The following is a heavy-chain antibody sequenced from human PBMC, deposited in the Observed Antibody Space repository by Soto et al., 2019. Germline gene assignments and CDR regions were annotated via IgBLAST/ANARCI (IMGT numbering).Heavy chain of an antibody. CDR3: AREGTLQSKYYYYYYGMDV. V-gene: IGHV4-39*02. Sequence: SETLSLTCTVSGGYISSSSYYWGWIRQPPGKGLEWIGSIYYSGSTYYNPSLKSRVTISVDTSKNQFSLRLSSVTAADTAVYYCAREGTLQSKYYYYYYGMDVWGQGTTVTVSS. CDR2: IYYSGST. D-gene: IGHD4-4*01. J-gene: IGHJ6*02. CDR1: GGYISSSSYY.